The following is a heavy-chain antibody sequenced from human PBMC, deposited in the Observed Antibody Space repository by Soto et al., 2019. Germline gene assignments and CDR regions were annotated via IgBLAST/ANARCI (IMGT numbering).Heavy chain of an antibody. J-gene: IGHJ6*02. V-gene: IGHV3-7*01. CDR1: GFTFSTYW. CDR2: IKEDGSEK. Sequence: GGSLRLSCTASGFTFSTYWMSWVRQAPGKGLEWVANIKEDGSEKYYVDSVEGRFTISRDNAKNSLYLQMTSLRAEDTALYYCARGWGYFDSSGFPYLYAMDVWGQGTTVTVSS. D-gene: IGHD3-22*01. CDR3: ARGWGYFDSSGFPYLYAMDV.